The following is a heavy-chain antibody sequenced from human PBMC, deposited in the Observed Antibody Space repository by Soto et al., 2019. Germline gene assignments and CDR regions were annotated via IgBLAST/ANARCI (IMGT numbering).Heavy chain of an antibody. V-gene: IGHV1-46*01. CDR3: ARDYYDGTGYSGYYYYGMDV. Sequence: ASVKVSCKASGYTFSTYFVHWVRQAPGQGLEWMGIINPSGGSTSYEQKFQGRVTMTRDTSTSTVYMELSSLRSEDTAVYYCARDYYDGTGYSGYYYYGMDVWGQGTTVTVSS. CDR2: INPSGGST. CDR1: GYTFSTYF. D-gene: IGHD3-22*01. J-gene: IGHJ6*02.